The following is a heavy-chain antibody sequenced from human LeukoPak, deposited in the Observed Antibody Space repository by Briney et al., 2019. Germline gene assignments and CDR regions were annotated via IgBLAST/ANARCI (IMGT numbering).Heavy chain of an antibody. Sequence: PGGSLRLSCATSGFTFSRYSMNWVRQAPGKGLEWVSYISSSTSTIYYADSVKGRFTISRDNAKNTLYLQMNSLRAEDTAVYYCAREYYDILTGYGQWGQGTLVTVSS. V-gene: IGHV3-48*04. J-gene: IGHJ4*02. CDR1: GFTFSRYS. CDR3: AREYYDILTGYGQ. CDR2: ISSSTSTI. D-gene: IGHD3-9*01.